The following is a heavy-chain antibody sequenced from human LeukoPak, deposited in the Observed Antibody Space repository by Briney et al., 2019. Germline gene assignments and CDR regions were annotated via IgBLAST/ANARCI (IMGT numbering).Heavy chain of an antibody. CDR3: ALSSVETFGGITEY. D-gene: IGHD3-16*01. CDR1: SGSFTSRAYH. CDR2: VYTTVST. V-gene: IGHV4-61*02. J-gene: IGHJ4*02. Sequence: PSETLSLTCAVSSGSFTSRAYHWTRIRQPAGKGLEWIGRVYTTVSTNYHPSLLGRVPIALDLSINQFSLRLTSVTAADTAVYYCALSSVETFGGITEYWGPGALVSVSS.